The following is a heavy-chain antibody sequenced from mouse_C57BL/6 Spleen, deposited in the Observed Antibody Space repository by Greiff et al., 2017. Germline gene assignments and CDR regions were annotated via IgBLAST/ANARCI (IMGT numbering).Heavy chain of an antibody. J-gene: IGHJ2*01. CDR3: ARVCDGYSYFDY. D-gene: IGHD2-3*01. Sequence: EVKLMESGGGLVQPGGSLSLSCAASGFTFTDYYMSWVRQPPGKALEWLGFIRNKANGYTTEYSASVKGRFTISRDNSQSILYLQMNALRAEDSATYYCARVCDGYSYFDYWGQGTTLTVSS. V-gene: IGHV7-3*01. CDR2: IRNKANGYTT. CDR1: GFTFTDYY.